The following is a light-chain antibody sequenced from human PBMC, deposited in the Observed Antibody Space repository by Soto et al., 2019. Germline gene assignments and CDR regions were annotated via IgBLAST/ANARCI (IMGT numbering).Light chain of an antibody. Sequence: DVVLTQSPLSLPVALGQPASISCRSSQSLVFSDGNIYLNWFHQRPGQSPRRLIYKVSNRDSGVPGRFGGSGSGTDFTLRISRVEAEDVGVYYCMQGTRWLCTFGQGTKVVIK. V-gene: IGKV2-30*01. CDR2: KVS. CDR1: QSLVFSDGNIY. CDR3: MQGTRWLCT. J-gene: IGKJ1*01.